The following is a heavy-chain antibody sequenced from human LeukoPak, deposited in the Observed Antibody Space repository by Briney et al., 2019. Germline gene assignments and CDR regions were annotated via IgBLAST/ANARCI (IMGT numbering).Heavy chain of an antibody. CDR1: GYTFTGYY. CDR3: ARAPSGWFGVKAHYDYFDY. CDR2: INPNSGGT. J-gene: IGHJ4*02. Sequence: ASVKVSCKASGYTFTGYYMYWVRQAPGQGLEWMGWINPNSGGTNYAQKFQGRVTMTRDTSISTAYMELSRLRSDDTAVYYCARAPSGWFGVKAHYDYFDYWGQGTLVTVSS. V-gene: IGHV1-2*02. D-gene: IGHD3-10*01.